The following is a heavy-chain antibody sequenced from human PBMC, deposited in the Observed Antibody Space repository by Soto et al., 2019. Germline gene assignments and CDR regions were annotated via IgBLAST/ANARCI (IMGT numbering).Heavy chain of an antibody. Sequence: SETLSLTCTVSGGSISSYYWSWIRQPPGKGLEWIGYIYYSGSTNYNPSLKSRVTISVDTSKKQFSLKLSSVTAADTAVYYCARLSLLYYSSDRLFDYWGQGTLVTVSS. CDR2: IYYSGST. J-gene: IGHJ4*02. CDR3: ARLSLLYYSSDRLFDY. V-gene: IGHV4-59*01. D-gene: IGHD6-19*01. CDR1: GGSISSYY.